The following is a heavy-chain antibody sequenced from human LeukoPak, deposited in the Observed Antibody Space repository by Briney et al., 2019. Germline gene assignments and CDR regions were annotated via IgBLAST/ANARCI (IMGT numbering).Heavy chain of an antibody. Sequence: ALVTVSCKASGYTFTSYGISWVRQAPGQGLEWMGWISAYNGNTNYAQKLQGRVTMTTDTSTSTAYMELRSLRSDDTAVYYCAVFPRDSSGPEYWGQGTLVTVSS. J-gene: IGHJ4*02. D-gene: IGHD3-22*01. CDR1: GYTFTSYG. V-gene: IGHV1-18*01. CDR3: AVFPRDSSGPEY. CDR2: ISAYNGNT.